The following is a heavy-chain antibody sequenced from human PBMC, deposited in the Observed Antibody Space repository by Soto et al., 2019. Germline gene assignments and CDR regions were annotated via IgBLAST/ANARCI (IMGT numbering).Heavy chain of an antibody. CDR1: GGSISSSSYY. CDR3: ERSHDILTGYLDYYYYYYGMDV. J-gene: IGHJ6*02. D-gene: IGHD3-9*01. Sequence: QLQLQESGPGLVKPSETLSLTCTVSGGSISSSSYYWGWIRQPPGKGLEWIGSIYYSGSTYYNPSLKSRVTISVDTSKNQFSLKLSSVTAADTAVYYCERSHDILTGYLDYYYYYYGMDVWGQGTTVTVSS. V-gene: IGHV4-39*01. CDR2: IYYSGST.